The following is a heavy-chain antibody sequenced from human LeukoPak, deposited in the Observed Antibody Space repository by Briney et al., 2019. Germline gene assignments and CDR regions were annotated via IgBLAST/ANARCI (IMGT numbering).Heavy chain of an antibody. J-gene: IGHJ3*02. CDR2: ISWNSGSI. D-gene: IGHD3-22*01. Sequence: PGRSLRLSCAASGFTFDDYAMHWVRQAPGKGLEWVSGISWNSGSIGYADSVKGRFTISRDNAKNSLYLQMNSLRAEDTAVYYCASWYYYDSSGYLPYPHDAFDIWGQGTMVTVSS. CDR1: GFTFDDYA. V-gene: IGHV3-9*01. CDR3: ASWYYYDSSGYLPYPHDAFDI.